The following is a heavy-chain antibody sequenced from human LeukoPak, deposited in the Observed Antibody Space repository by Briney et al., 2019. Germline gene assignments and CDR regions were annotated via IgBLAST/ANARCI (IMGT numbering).Heavy chain of an antibody. CDR3: ARHTNDYYDSSGYYLDV. Sequence: PSETLSLTCTVSGGSISSSSYYWGWIRQPPGKGLEWIARIYYSGSTYYNPSLKTRVTISVDTSKNQFSLKLSSVTAADTAVYYCARHTNDYYDSSGYYLDVWGEGTTVTVSS. J-gene: IGHJ6*03. V-gene: IGHV4-39*01. D-gene: IGHD3-22*01. CDR2: IYYSGST. CDR1: GGSISSSSYY.